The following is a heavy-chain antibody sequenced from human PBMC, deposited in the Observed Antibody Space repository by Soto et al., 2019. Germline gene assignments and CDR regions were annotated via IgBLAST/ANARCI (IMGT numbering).Heavy chain of an antibody. CDR2: IYPGDSDT. Sequence: PGESLKISCKGSGYSFTSYWIGWVRQMPGKGLEWMGIIYPGDSDTRYSPSFQGQVTISADKSISTAYLQWSSLKASDTAMYYCVAYYDSSGYYFVRAFDIWGQGTMVTVS. CDR3: VAYYDSSGYYFVRAFDI. CDR1: GYSFTSYW. D-gene: IGHD3-22*01. J-gene: IGHJ3*02. V-gene: IGHV5-51*01.